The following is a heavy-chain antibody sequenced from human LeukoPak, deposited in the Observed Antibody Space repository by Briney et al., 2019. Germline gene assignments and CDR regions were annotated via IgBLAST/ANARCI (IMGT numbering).Heavy chain of an antibody. J-gene: IGHJ4*02. Sequence: SETLSLTCTVSGGSISGYYWNWVRQPPGKGLEWIGYIYYSGSTKYNPSLKSRVTISVDTSKNQFSLKLSAVTAADTAVYYCARRGYASSWSFDYWGQGTLVTVSS. CDR2: IYYSGST. V-gene: IGHV4-59*08. CDR1: GGSISGYY. CDR3: ARRGYASSWSFDY. D-gene: IGHD6-13*01.